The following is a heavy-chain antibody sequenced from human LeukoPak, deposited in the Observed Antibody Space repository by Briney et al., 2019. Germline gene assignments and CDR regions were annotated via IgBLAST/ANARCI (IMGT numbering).Heavy chain of an antibody. CDR2: ISYDGSNK. Sequence: GGSLRLSCAASGFTFSTYTMDWVRQAPGKGLEWVAVISYDGSNKYYPDSVKGRFAISRDNSRNTLYLQMNSLRDEDTAVYYCARGAYCSSDCYSGAFDIWGQGTMVTVSS. J-gene: IGHJ3*02. CDR1: GFTFSTYT. CDR3: ARGAYCSSDCYSGAFDI. D-gene: IGHD2-21*02. V-gene: IGHV3-30*09.